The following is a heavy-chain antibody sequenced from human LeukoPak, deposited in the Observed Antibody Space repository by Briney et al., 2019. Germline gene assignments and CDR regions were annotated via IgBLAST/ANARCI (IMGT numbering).Heavy chain of an antibody. CDR2: IXYXGXT. CDR1: GXXXXXGXXX. D-gene: IGHD5-12*01. CDR3: ARVIGYDQLDY. V-gene: IGHV4-31*03. Sequence: SETLSLTCTXXGXXXXXGXXXXXXXRXXXXKXXXXXGYIXYXGXTYYNPSLKXRXSISVSTSKNRFSLQLSSVTAAXTAVYYCARVIGYDQLDYWGQGTLVTVSS. J-gene: IGHJ4*02.